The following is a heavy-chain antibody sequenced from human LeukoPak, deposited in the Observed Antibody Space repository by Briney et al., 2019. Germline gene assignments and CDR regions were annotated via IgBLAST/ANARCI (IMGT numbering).Heavy chain of an antibody. CDR2: IYSGGDT. CDR3: GRDLDDMGP. D-gene: IGHD5-24*01. J-gene: IGHJ5*02. Sequence: GGSPRLSCAASGFAVSSNYMSWVRQAPGKGLEWVSLIYSGGDTYYADSVKGRFTISRDNSKNTLYLQMNSLRAEDTAVYYCGRDLDDMGPWGQGTLVTVSS. V-gene: IGHV3-66*01. CDR1: GFAVSSNY.